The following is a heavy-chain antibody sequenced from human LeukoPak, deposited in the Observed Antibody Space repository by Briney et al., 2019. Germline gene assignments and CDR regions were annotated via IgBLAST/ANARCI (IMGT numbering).Heavy chain of an antibody. CDR2: IIPIFGTA. V-gene: IGHV1-69*13. CDR1: GGTFSSYA. CDR3: ASRADIASGWYKGGDQFDY. Sequence: SVKVSRKASGGTFSSYAISWVRQAPGQGLEWMGGIIPIFGTANYAQKFQGRVTITADESTSTAYMELSSLRSEDTAVYYCASRADIASGWYKGGDQFDYWGQGTLVTVSS. D-gene: IGHD6-19*01. J-gene: IGHJ4*02.